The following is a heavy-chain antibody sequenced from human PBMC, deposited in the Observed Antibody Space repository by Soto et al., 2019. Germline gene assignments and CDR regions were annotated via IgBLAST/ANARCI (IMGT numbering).Heavy chain of an antibody. CDR3: ARPDFGDYWYFDL. CDR2: IIPALGTA. Sequence: QDQLVQSGAEVKKPGSSVKVSCKASGGTFSSHTFSWVRQAPGQGLGWMGRIIPALGTATYAQKFQGRVTITADAPATTVYMELNSLRSEDTAVYYCARPDFGDYWYFDLWGRGTLVTVSS. CDR1: GGTFSSHT. V-gene: IGHV1-69*08. D-gene: IGHD4-17*01. J-gene: IGHJ2*01.